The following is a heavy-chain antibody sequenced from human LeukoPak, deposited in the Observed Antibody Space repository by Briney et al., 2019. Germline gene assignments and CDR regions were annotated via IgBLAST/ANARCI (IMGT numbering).Heavy chain of an antibody. Sequence: PSETLCLTCTVSGVSISLYYWSWIRQPPGKGLDWIGYFYETRSHKYNPSLERRVTISVDMSRNQFSLNLTSVTAADTAVYYCARGRGSLTYWGEGTLHTVSS. CDR1: GVSISLYY. D-gene: IGHD3-10*01. CDR2: FYETRSH. J-gene: IGHJ4*02. V-gene: IGHV4-59*01. CDR3: ARGRGSLTY.